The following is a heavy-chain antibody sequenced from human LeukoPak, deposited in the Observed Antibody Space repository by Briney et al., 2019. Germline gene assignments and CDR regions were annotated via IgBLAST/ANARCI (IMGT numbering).Heavy chain of an antibody. CDR2: ISSSGSTI. Sequence: GGSLRLSCAASGFTFSSYGMNWVRQAPGKGLEWVSYISSSGSTIYYADSVKGRFTISRDNAKNSLYLQMNSLRAEDTAVYYCARDLWGWPDYYYYYMDVWGKGTTVTVSS. CDR1: GFTFSSYG. CDR3: ARDLWGWPDYYYYYMDV. J-gene: IGHJ6*03. V-gene: IGHV3-48*01. D-gene: IGHD3-16*01.